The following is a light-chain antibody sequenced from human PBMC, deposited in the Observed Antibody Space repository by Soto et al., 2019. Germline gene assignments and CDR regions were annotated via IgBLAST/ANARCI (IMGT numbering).Light chain of an antibody. V-gene: IGKV3-20*01. CDR3: QQYCSSPCT. CDR2: GAS. J-gene: IGKJ1*01. CDR1: QSVSYRY. Sequence: EIVLTQSPGTLSLSPGEGATLSCRASQSVSYRYLAWYQQKPGQAPRLLIYGASSRATGIPDRFSGSGSGTHFTLTISRLEPEDFAVYYCQQYCSSPCTFGLGTKVQIK.